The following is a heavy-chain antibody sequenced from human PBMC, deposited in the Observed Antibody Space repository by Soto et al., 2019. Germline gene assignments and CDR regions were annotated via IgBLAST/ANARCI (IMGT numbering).Heavy chain of an antibody. CDR1: GFTFSSYG. V-gene: IGHV3-33*01. CDR2: IWYDGSNK. D-gene: IGHD3-22*01. J-gene: IGHJ4*02. Sequence: QVQLVESGGGVVQPGRSLRLSCAASGFTFSSYGMHWVRQAPGKGLEWVAVIWYDGSNKYYADSVKGRFTISRDNSKNTLYLQMNSLRDEDTAVYYCARDRISYDSSGYYYYYWGQGTLVTVSS. CDR3: ARDRISYDSSGYYYYY.